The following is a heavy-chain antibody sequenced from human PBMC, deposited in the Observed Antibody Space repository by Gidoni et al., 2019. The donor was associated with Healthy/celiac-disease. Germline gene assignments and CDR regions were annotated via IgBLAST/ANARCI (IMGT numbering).Heavy chain of an antibody. CDR3: ARVRRQQLVYMNWFDP. V-gene: IGHV1-69*01. J-gene: IGHJ5*02. D-gene: IGHD6-13*01. Sequence: QVQLVQSGAEVKKPGSSVKVPCKASGGTFSSFAISWVRQAPGQGLEWMGGIIPIFGTANYAQKFQGRVTITADESTSTAYMELSSLRSEDTAVYYCARVRRQQLVYMNWFDPWGQGTLVTVSS. CDR1: GGTFSSFA. CDR2: IIPIFGTA.